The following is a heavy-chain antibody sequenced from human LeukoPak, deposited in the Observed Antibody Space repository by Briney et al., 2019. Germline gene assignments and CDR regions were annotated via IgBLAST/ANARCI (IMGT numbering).Heavy chain of an antibody. CDR1: GFTFSDYY. V-gene: IGHV3-11*01. D-gene: IGHD3-3*01. CDR3: ARVFEDVPQFDY. Sequence: PGGSLRLSCAASGFTFSDYYMSWIRQAPGKGLEWVSYISSSGSTIYYADSVKGRFTISRDNAKNSLYLQMDSLRAEDTAVYYCARVFEDVPQFDYWGQGTLVTVSS. J-gene: IGHJ4*02. CDR2: ISSSGSTI.